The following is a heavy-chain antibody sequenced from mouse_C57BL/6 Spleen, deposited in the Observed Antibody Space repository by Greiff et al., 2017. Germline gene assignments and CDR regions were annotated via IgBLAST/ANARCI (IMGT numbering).Heavy chain of an antibody. Sequence: QVQLQQSGAELVRPGASVTLSCKASGYTFTDYEMHWVKQTPVHGLEWIGAIDPETGGTAYNQKFKGKAILTTDKSSSTAYMERRSLTSEDSAVYYGTRRRDYFDYWGQGTTLTVSS. CDR3: TRRRDYFDY. CDR2: IDPETGGT. V-gene: IGHV1-15*01. CDR1: GYTFTDYE. J-gene: IGHJ2*01.